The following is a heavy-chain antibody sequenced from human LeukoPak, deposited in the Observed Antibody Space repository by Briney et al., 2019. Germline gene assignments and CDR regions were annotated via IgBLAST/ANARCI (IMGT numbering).Heavy chain of an antibody. CDR1: GFTFSTHA. Sequence: GGSLRLSCAASGFTFSTHAMIWVRQAPGKGPEWVSCISGSGSGTYYTDSVKGRFTISRENSNDTLYLQMNSLRAEDTAVYYCVKGRDYNDASAYYIGDFWGQGTLVTVSS. J-gene: IGHJ4*02. CDR2: ISGSGSGT. CDR3: VKGRDYNDASAYYIGDF. V-gene: IGHV3-23*01. D-gene: IGHD3-22*01.